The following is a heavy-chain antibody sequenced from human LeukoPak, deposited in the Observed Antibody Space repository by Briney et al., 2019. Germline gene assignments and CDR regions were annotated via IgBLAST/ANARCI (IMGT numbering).Heavy chain of an antibody. CDR2: IYNSGST. J-gene: IGHJ5*02. CDR3: ARRFCSGGICYSGQGWFDP. CDR1: GGSISSHY. Sequence: SETLFLTCTVSGGSISSHYWSWIRQPPGKGLEWIGYIYNSGSTNYNPSLKSRVTISLDTSKNQFSLNLSSVTAADTAVYYCARRFCSGGICYSGQGWFDPWGQGTLVTVSS. D-gene: IGHD2-15*01. V-gene: IGHV4-59*08.